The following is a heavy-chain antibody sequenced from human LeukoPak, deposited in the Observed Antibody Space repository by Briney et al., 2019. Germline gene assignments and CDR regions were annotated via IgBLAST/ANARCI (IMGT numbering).Heavy chain of an antibody. J-gene: IGHJ6*03. D-gene: IGHD3-9*01. Sequence: ASVKVSCKASGYTFTSYYMHWVRQAPGQGLEWMGIINPSGGSTSYAQKFQGRVTMTEDTSTETAYMEVSSLTSEDTAVYYCTTLNVLRYLRWPGKFYYYMDVWGKGTTVTVSS. CDR1: GYTFTSYY. V-gene: IGHV1-46*01. CDR2: INPSGGST. CDR3: TTLNVLRYLRWPGKFYYYMDV.